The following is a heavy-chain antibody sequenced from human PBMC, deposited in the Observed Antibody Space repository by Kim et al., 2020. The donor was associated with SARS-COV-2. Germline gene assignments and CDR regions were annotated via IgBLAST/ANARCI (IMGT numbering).Heavy chain of an antibody. Sequence: GGSLRLSCAASGFTFSSYSMNWVRQAPGKGLEWVSSISSSSSYIYYADSVKGRFTISRDNAKNSLYLQMNSLRAEDTAVYYCARDQGWELRNYYYYGMDVWGQGTTVTVSS. CDR3: ARDQGWELRNYYYYGMDV. D-gene: IGHD2-15*01. CDR2: ISSSSSYI. J-gene: IGHJ6*02. CDR1: GFTFSSYS. V-gene: IGHV3-21*01.